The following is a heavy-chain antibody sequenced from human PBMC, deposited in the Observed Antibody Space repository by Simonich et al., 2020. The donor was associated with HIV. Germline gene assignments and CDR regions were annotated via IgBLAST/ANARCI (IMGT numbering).Heavy chain of an antibody. D-gene: IGHD3-10*01. Sequence: QVQLQQWGAGLLKPSETLSLTCAVYVGSLSGYYWSCIRQPPGRGLELIGEINHMGSTNYNPSLKSRVTISVDTSKKQISLKVRSVTAADTAVYYCARIGPDYYRGYYYVDVWGKGTTVSVSS. CDR2: INHMGST. CDR3: ARIGPDYYRGYYYVDV. CDR1: VGSLSGYY. J-gene: IGHJ6*03. V-gene: IGHV4-34*01.